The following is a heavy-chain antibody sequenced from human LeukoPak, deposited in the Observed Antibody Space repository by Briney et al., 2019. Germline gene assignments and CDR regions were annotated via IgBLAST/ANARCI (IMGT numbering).Heavy chain of an antibody. V-gene: IGHV3-7*01. Sequence: GGSLRLSCETSGFTFNIYWMNWVRQAPGKGLEWVANIKQDGSEKYYVDSVKGRFTISRDNAKNSLYLQMNSLRAEDTAVYYCAREDGDFWSGYQAVDYWGQGTLVTVSS. J-gene: IGHJ4*02. CDR3: AREDGDFWSGYQAVDY. CDR1: GFTFNIYW. CDR2: IKQDGSEK. D-gene: IGHD3-3*01.